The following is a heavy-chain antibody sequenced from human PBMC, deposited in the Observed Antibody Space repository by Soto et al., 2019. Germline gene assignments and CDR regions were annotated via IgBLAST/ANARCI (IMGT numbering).Heavy chain of an antibody. CDR3: AKPPSFEYSSPTSFDY. Sequence: GGSLRLSCAASGFTFSSYGMHWVRQAPGKGLEWVAVISYDGSNKYYADSVKGRFTISRDNSKNTLYLQMNSLRAEDTAVYYCAKPPSFEYSSPTSFDYWGQGTMVTVYS. V-gene: IGHV3-30*18. CDR1: GFTFSSYG. D-gene: IGHD6-6*01. J-gene: IGHJ4*02. CDR2: ISYDGSNK.